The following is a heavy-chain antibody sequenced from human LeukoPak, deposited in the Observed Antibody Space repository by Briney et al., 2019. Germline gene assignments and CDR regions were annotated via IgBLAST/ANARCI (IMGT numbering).Heavy chain of an antibody. CDR1: GYIFTGHY. D-gene: IGHD3-10*01. J-gene: IGHJ4*02. CDR3: AREGSGSLPHLDH. V-gene: IGHV1-46*01. CDR2: INPSGGGT. Sequence: ASVKVSCKASGYIFTGHYMQWVRLAPGQGLECLGIINPSGGGTRYAQKFQGRVTMTRDTSTSTVYMELSSLRSEDTAVYYCAREGSGSLPHLDHWGQGTLVTVSS.